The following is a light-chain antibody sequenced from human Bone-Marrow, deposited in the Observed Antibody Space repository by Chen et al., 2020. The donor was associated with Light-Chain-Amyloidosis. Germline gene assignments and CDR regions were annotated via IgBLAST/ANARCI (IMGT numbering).Light chain of an antibody. CDR3: QVWDRSSDRPV. CDR1: NIGSTS. CDR2: DDS. J-gene: IGLJ3*02. V-gene: IGLV3-21*02. Sequence: SFLLTQPSSVSVAPGQPAPIACGGNNIGSTSVHWYQQTPGQAPLLVVYDDSDRPSGIPERLSGSNSGNTATLTISRVEAGGEADYYCQVWDRSSDRPVFGGGTKLTVL.